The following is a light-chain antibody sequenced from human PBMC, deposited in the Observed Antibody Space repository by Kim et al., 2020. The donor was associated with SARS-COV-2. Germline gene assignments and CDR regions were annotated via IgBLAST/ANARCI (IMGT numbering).Light chain of an antibody. CDR1: QNIISH. CDR2: AAS. Sequence: SVGDRVTFTCRASQNIISHVTWYQQVPGKAPNLLILAASTLQSGVPSRFSGSGSGTDFTLTISSLEAEDFATYYCLQTYSVPCTFGQGTKVDIK. V-gene: IGKV1-39*01. J-gene: IGKJ1*01. CDR3: LQTYSVPCT.